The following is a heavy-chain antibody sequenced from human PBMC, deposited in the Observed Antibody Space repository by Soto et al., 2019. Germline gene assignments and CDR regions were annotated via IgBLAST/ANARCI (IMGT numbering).Heavy chain of an antibody. CDR1: GGTFNSFA. CDR3: ARTKGGGPPYYRMDV. Sequence: VQLVQSGAEVRKPGSSVKVSCKASGGTFNSFAFSWVRQAPGQGLERMGGIIPVLGTADDAQHLPARTASTAGDSTSTAYMELSSLRSEDTAVYYCARTKGGGPPYYRMDVWGQGTTVTVPS. CDR2: IIPVLGTA. D-gene: IGHD1-26*01. V-gene: IGHV1-69*01. J-gene: IGHJ6*02.